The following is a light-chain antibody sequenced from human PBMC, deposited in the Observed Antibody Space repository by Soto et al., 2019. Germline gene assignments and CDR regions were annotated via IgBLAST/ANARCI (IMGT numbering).Light chain of an antibody. CDR1: QSFRTY. CDR3: QKYNTDTLT. Sequence: DFQMTQFPSSLSASVGDRVTITCRASQSFRTYLAWYQKKTGKVPKLLISGISTLQSGVPSRLSGSGYGTELTITISNMQHEDVETYYCQKYNTDTLTFGGGTKVDIK. CDR2: GIS. J-gene: IGKJ4*01. V-gene: IGKV1-27*01.